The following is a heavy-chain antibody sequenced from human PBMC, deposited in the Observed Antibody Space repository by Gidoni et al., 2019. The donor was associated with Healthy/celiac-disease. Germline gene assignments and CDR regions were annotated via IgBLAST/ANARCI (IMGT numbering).Heavy chain of an antibody. CDR1: GFTFSLYG. CDR2: ISYDGSNK. CDR3: AKEGGAEYDWYFDL. J-gene: IGHJ2*01. V-gene: IGHV3-30*18. D-gene: IGHD3-16*01. Sequence: QVQLVESGGGVVQPGRSLRLSCAASGFTFSLYGMHWVRQAPGKGLEWVAVISYDGSNKYYADSVKGRFTISRDNSKNTLYLQMNSLRAEDTAVYYCAKEGGAEYDWYFDLWGRGTLVTVSS.